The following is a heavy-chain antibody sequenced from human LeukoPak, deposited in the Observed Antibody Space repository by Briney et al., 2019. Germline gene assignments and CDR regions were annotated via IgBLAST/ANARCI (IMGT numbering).Heavy chain of an antibody. CDR2: MNPNSGNT. CDR3: ARTHSSSWYGVNAFDI. J-gene: IGHJ3*02. CDR1: GYTFTSYD. Sequence: ASVKVSCKASGYTFTSYDINWVRQATGQGLEWMGWMNPNSGNTGYAQKFQGRVTMTRNTSISTAYMELSSLRSEDTAVYYCARTHSSSWYGVNAFDIWGQGTMVTASS. D-gene: IGHD6-13*01. V-gene: IGHV1-8*01.